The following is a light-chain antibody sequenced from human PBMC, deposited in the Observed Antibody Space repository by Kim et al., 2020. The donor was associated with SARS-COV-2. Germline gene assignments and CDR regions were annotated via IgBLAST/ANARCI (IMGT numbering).Light chain of an antibody. J-gene: IGLJ1*01. CDR2: DVV. CDR1: SSDIGSCYL. CDR3: CSYASGGTYV. Sequence: QSALTQPASVSGSPGQSIIISCAGTSSDIGSCYLVSWYQQHPGNAPKLIIFDVVKRPSGVSNRFSGSKSGNTASLMISGLQAEDEADYHCCSYASGGTYVFGTGTKVTVL. V-gene: IGLV2-23*02.